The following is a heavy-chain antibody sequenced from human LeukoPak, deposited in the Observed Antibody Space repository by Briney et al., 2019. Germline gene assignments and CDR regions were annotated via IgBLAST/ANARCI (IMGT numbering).Heavy chain of an antibody. J-gene: IGHJ4*02. CDR1: GFTFSSYW. Sequence: GGSLRLSCAASGFTFSSYWMSWVRQAPGKGLEWVANIKQDGSEKYYVDSVKGRFTISRDNAKNSLYLQMNSLRAEDTAVYYCARDPRLHAKPLYYFDYWGQGTLVTVSS. CDR2: IKQDGSEK. D-gene: IGHD1-14*01. V-gene: IGHV3-7*01. CDR3: ARDPRLHAKPLYYFDY.